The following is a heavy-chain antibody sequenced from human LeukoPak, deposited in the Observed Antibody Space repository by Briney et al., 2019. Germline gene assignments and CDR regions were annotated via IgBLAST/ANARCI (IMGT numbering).Heavy chain of an antibody. CDR2: VSYDGTKI. D-gene: IGHD5-18*01. CDR3: ARDRVQIWSYVGTFDS. CDR1: GFTLTSYT. V-gene: IGHV3-30-3*01. J-gene: IGHJ4*02. Sequence: GGSLRLSCATSGFTLTSYTMHWVRQAPGKGLEWVAVVSYDGTKISYADSVKGRFTMSRDISKNTLYLQMNSLKPEDSAIYYCARDRVQIWSYVGTFDSWGQGTLVTVSS.